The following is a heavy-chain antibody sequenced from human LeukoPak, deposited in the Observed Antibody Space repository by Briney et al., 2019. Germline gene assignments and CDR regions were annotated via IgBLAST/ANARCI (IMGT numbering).Heavy chain of an antibody. V-gene: IGHV3-74*01. J-gene: IGHJ4*02. Sequence: GGSLRLSCAASGFTFSSYWMRWVRQAPGKGLVWVSRINSDGSSTSYADSVKGRFTISRDNAKNTLYLQMNSLRAEDTAVYYCAREYSSSWYGFDYWGQGTLVTVSS. CDR1: GFTFSSYW. CDR3: AREYSSSWYGFDY. CDR2: INSDGSST. D-gene: IGHD6-13*01.